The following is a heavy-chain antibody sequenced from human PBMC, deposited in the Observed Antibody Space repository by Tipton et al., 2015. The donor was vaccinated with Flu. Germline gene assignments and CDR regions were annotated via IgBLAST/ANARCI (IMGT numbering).Heavy chain of an antibody. V-gene: IGHV3-48*03. D-gene: IGHD5-12*01. CDR3: AKEVATITTVAGGMDV. Sequence: SLRLSCAASGFTFSSYEMNWVRQAPGKGLEWLSYISSSGSTISYADSVRGRFTISRDNAKNSLYLQMNSLRAEDTAVYHCAKEVATITTVAGGMDVWGQGTTVTVSS. J-gene: IGHJ6*02. CDR1: GFTFSSYE. CDR2: ISSSGSTI.